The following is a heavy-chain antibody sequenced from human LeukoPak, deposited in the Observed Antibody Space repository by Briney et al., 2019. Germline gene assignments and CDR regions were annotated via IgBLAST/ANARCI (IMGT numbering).Heavy chain of an antibody. D-gene: IGHD2-15*01. CDR2: ISGSGGST. V-gene: IGHV3-23*01. CDR1: GFTFSSYA. J-gene: IGHJ6*02. Sequence: GGSLRLSCAASGFTFSSYAMSWVRQAPGKGLEWVSAISGSGGSTYYADSVKGRFTISRDNSKNTLYLQMNSLRAEDTAVYYCARDISRYCSGGSCYSTGMDVWGQGTTVTVSS. CDR3: ARDISRYCSGGSCYSTGMDV.